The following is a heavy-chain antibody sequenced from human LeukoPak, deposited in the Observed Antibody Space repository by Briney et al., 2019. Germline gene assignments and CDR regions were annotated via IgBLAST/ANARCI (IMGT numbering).Heavy chain of an antibody. CDR2: ININSGGA. CDR1: GYTFIDYY. Sequence: GASVKVSCKASGYTFIDYYINWVRQAPGQGLEWMGWININSGGAKYAQKFQGRVTMTRDTSTSTAYMDLSRLRSDDTAVYYCARGYSSSWSRTPDYWGQGTLVTVSS. J-gene: IGHJ4*02. V-gene: IGHV1-2*02. CDR3: ARGYSSSWSRTPDY. D-gene: IGHD6-13*01.